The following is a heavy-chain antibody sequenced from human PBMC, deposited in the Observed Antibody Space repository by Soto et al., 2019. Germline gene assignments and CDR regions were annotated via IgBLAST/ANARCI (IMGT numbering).Heavy chain of an antibody. Sequence: GGSLRLSCAASGFTFSSYAMSWVREALGKGLEWVSAISGSGGSTYYADSVKGRFTISRDNSKNTLYLQMNSLRAEDTAVYYCAKEGRRITFGGVIVHYFDYWGQGTLVTVSS. J-gene: IGHJ4*02. CDR3: AKEGRRITFGGVIVHYFDY. V-gene: IGHV3-23*01. CDR1: GFTFSSYA. CDR2: ISGSGGST. D-gene: IGHD3-16*02.